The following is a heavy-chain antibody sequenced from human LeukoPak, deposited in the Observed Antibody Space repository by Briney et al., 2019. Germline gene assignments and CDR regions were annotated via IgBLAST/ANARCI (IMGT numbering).Heavy chain of an antibody. V-gene: IGHV1-2*02. CDR1: GYIFTGYY. J-gene: IGHJ4*02. CDR2: INPNSGGT. D-gene: IGHD3-10*01. CDR3: ARVDNTLVRGAIPDYFGY. Sequence: ASVKVSCKASGYIFTGYYIHWVRQAPGQGLEWMGWINPNSGGTNYAQEFQGRVTVTRDTSISTAYMELSRLRSDDTAVYYCARVDNTLVRGAIPDYFGYWGQGTLVTVSS.